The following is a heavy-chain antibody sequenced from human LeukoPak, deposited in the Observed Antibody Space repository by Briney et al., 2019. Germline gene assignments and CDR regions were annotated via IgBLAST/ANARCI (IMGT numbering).Heavy chain of an antibody. D-gene: IGHD1-26*01. CDR3: TSGSPSWE. V-gene: IGHV3-48*02. CDR1: GFTFSSYS. Sequence: PGGSLRLSCAASGFTFSSYSMTWVRQAPGKGLEWVSCISSSSTTIYYADSVKARFTISRDNAKNSLYLQMNSLRDEDTAVYYCTSGSPSWEWGQGTLVTVSS. J-gene: IGHJ4*02. CDR2: ISSSSTTI.